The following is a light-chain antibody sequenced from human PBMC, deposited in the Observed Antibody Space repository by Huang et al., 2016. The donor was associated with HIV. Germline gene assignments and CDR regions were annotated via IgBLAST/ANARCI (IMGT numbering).Light chain of an antibody. J-gene: IGKJ3*01. CDR1: QRILYNSNNNKY. CDR3: QQDYSTPFT. CDR2: WAS. Sequence: DIVMTQSPDSLAVSLGERATINCTSRQRILYNSNNNKYLAWYQQKPGQTPKLLIYWASDRESGVPDRFSGSGSGTDFTLTISSLQAEDVAVYYCQQDYSTPFTFGPGTKVDIK. V-gene: IGKV4-1*01.